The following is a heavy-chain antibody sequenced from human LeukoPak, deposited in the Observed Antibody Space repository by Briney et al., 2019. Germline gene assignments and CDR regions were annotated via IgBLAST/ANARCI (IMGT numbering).Heavy chain of an antibody. V-gene: IGHV1-18*01. D-gene: IGHD3-16*02. CDR3: ARDTSRRMGVWGSYRAHDAFDI. CDR2: ISAYNGNT. Sequence: ASVNVSCKASGYTFTSYDINWVRQATGQGLECMGWISAYNGNTNYAQKLQGRVTMTTDTSTSTAYMELRSLRSDDTAVYYCARDTSRRMGVWGSYRAHDAFDIWGQGTMVTVSS. CDR1: GYTFTSYD. J-gene: IGHJ3*02.